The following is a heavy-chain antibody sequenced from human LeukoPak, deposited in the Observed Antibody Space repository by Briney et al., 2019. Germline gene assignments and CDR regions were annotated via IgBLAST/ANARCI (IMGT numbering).Heavy chain of an antibody. CDR3: ARDRNYYDSSGYYSAMVDY. V-gene: IGHV4-39*02. Sequence: SETLSLTCSVSGGSIGRSVYYWGWIRQSPGKGLEWIGSIHFGGTTHQNPSLKSRATISVDTSKNQFSLKLTSVTAADTAVYYCARDRNYYDSSGYYSAMVDYWGQGTLVTVSS. J-gene: IGHJ4*02. CDR1: GGSIGRSVYY. CDR2: IHFGGTT. D-gene: IGHD3-22*01.